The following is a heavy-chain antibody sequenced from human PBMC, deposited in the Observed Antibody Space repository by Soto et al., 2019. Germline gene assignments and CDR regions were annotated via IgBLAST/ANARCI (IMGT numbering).Heavy chain of an antibody. CDR3: VKDSYADFHRVLSTAEYFFDD. V-gene: IGHV3-9*01. J-gene: IGHJ4*01. CDR2: ITWNSGNI. CDR1: GFTFDDYA. Sequence: EVQLVESGGGLVRPGRSLRLSCTASGFTFDDYAMHWVRQAPGRGLEWVSGITWNSGNIAYADSVKARFTIARDDDNISLYLQMNSLRPEDPALYSCVKDSYADFHRVLSTAEYFFDDWGPGNRVTVSS. D-gene: IGHD2-8*01.